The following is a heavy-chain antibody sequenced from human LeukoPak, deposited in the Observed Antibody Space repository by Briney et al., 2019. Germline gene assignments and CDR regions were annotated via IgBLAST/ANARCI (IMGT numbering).Heavy chain of an antibody. V-gene: IGHV4-59*01. Sequence: SETLSLTCTVSGGSISNYHWSWIRQPPGKGLEWIGYIYYSGTTNYNPSLKSRITISVDTSKNQFSLKLSSVTAADTAVYYCARSYGSGNYFDYWGQGTLVTVSS. CDR3: ARSYGSGNYFDY. CDR2: IYYSGTT. CDR1: GGSISNYH. J-gene: IGHJ4*02. D-gene: IGHD3-10*01.